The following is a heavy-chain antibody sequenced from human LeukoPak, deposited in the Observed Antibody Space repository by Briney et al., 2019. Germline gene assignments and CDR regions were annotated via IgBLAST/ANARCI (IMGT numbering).Heavy chain of an antibody. CDR2: IYYSGST. Sequence: SETLSVTCTVSSYSISSGYYWGWIRQPPGKGLEWIGYIYYSGSTSYNPSLKSRVTISVDTSKKQFSLKLSSVTAADTAFYYCARYIVSYPHDAFDIWGQGTMVTVSS. D-gene: IGHD1-26*01. CDR1: SYSISSGYY. J-gene: IGHJ3*02. CDR3: ARYIVSYPHDAFDI. V-gene: IGHV4-61*01.